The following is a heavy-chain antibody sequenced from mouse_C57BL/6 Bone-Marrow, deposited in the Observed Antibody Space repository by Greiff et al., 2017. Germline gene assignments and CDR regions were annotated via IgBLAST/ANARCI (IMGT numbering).Heavy chain of an antibody. CDR2: ISYGGSYT. CDR1: GFTFSSYA. D-gene: IGHD2-2*01. J-gene: IGHJ3*01. Sequence: EVQGVESGGGLVKPGGSLTLSCAASGFTFSSYAMSWVRQTPDKRLEWVATISYGGSYTYYPDNVTGRFTISSDNAKNNLYLHMIHLKSEATAMYYWAGGVYGYPAWLAYWGQGTLVTVSA. V-gene: IGHV5-4*01. CDR3: AGGVYGYPAWLAY.